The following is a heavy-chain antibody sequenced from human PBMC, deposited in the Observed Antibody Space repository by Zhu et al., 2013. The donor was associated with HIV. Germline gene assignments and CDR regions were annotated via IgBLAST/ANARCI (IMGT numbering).Heavy chain of an antibody. D-gene: IGHD2-15*01. V-gene: IGHV1-18*01. CDR2: ISAYNGNT. J-gene: IGHJ3*02. CDR1: GYTFTSYG. CDR3: ASKTASGYCSGGSCYDAFDI. Sequence: QVQLVQSGAEVKKPGASVKVSCKASGYTFTSYGISWVRQAPGQGLEWMGWISAYNGNTNYAQKLQGRVTMTTDTSTSTAYMELRSLRSDDTAVYYCASKTASGYCSGGSCYDAFDIWGQGTMVTVSS.